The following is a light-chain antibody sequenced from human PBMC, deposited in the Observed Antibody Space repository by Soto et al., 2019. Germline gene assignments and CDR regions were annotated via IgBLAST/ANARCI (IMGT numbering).Light chain of an antibody. Sequence: DVVLTQTPLSSPFTLGQPASISCKSSQSLVHSDGNTYLSWLQQRPSQPPRLLIYQISNRFSGDPDRFSGSGAGTDFTMKISRVEAEDVGVYYCMQFAHFPRTFGQGTQVEIK. J-gene: IGKJ1*01. CDR1: QSLVHSDGNTY. V-gene: IGKV2-24*01. CDR2: QIS. CDR3: MQFAHFPRT.